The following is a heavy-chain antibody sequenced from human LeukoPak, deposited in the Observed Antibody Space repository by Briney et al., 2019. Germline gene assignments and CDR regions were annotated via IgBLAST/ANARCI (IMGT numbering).Heavy chain of an antibody. J-gene: IGHJ4*02. V-gene: IGHV4-38-2*02. CDR2: NYHSGST. Sequence: SETLSLTCAVSGYSISSGYYWGWIRQPPGKGLEWIGSNYHSGSTYYNPSLKSRVTISVDTSKNQFSLKLSPVTAADTAVYYCARDHSGYKHWGQPRLVTV. D-gene: IGHD6-25*01. CDR3: ARDHSGYKH. CDR1: GYSISSGYY.